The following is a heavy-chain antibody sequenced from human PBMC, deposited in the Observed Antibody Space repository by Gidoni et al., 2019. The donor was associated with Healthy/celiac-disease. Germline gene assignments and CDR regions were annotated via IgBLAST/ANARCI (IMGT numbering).Heavy chain of an antibody. CDR3: AKDPFLVGSAYFDY. J-gene: IGHJ4*02. V-gene: IGHV3-23*01. D-gene: IGHD3-10*01. CDR1: GSTFSSYA. CDR2: ISGSGGST. Sequence: EVQLLESGGGLVQPGGALSLSCPASGSTFSSYASSWVPQDPGKGLGWVSAISGSGGSTDYADSVKGRFTISRDNSKNTLYLQMNSLRAEDTAVYYCAKDPFLVGSAYFDYWGQGTLVTVSS.